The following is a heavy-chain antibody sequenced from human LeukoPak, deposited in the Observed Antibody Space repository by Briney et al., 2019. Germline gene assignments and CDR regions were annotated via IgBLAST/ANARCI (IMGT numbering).Heavy chain of an antibody. CDR1: GFTFSSYW. V-gene: IGHV3-7*01. Sequence: HAGGSLRLSCAASGFTFSSYWMSWVRQAPGKGLEWVANIKQDGSEKYYVDSVKGRFTISRDNAKNSLYLQMNSLRAEDMAVYYCARGLELGYCSSTSCAPFDYWGQGTLVTVSS. CDR2: IKQDGSEK. CDR3: ARGLELGYCSSTSCAPFDY. D-gene: IGHD2-2*01. J-gene: IGHJ4*02.